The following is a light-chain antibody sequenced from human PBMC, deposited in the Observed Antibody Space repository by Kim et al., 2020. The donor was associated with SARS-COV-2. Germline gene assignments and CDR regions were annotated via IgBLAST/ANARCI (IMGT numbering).Light chain of an antibody. CDR3: QAWDSSGV. CDR1: KLGDKY. V-gene: IGLV3-1*01. J-gene: IGLJ3*02. CDR2: QDS. Sequence: SYKLTQPPSVSVSPGQTASITCSGDKLGDKYACWYQQKPGQSPVLVIYQDSKRPSGIPERFSGSNSGNTATLTISGTQAMDEADYYCQAWDSSGVFGGGTQLTVL.